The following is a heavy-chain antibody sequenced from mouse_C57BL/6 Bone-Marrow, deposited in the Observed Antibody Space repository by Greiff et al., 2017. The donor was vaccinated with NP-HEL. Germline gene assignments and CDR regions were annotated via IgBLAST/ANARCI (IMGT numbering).Heavy chain of an antibody. V-gene: IGHV5-4*03. J-gene: IGHJ3*01. CDR1: GFTFSSYA. D-gene: IGHD4-1*01. CDR2: ISDGGSYT. CDR3: ATNPAWFAY. Sequence: EVKVVESGGGLVKPGGSLKLSCAASGFTFSSYAMSWVRQTPEKRLEWVATISDGGSYTYYPDNVKGRFTISRDNAKNNLYLQMSHLKSEDTAMYYCATNPAWFAYWGQGTLVTVSA.